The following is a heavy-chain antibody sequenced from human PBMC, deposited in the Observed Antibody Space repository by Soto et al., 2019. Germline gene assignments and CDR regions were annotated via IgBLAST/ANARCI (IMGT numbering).Heavy chain of an antibody. Sequence: QVQLVQSGAEVKKPGSSVKVSCKASGGTFSSYTISWVRQAPGQGLEWMGRIIPILGIANYAQKFQGRVTITADKSTSTAYMELSSLRSEDTDVYYCAREESSGCIDYWGQGTLVTVSS. CDR3: AREESSGCIDY. CDR1: GGTFSSYT. CDR2: IIPILGIA. V-gene: IGHV1-69*08. D-gene: IGHD6-19*01. J-gene: IGHJ4*02.